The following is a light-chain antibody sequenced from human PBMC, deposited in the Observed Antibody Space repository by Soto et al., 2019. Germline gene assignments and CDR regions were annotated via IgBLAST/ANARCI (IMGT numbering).Light chain of an antibody. J-gene: IGKJ5*01. CDR2: DAS. Sequence: EIVLTQSPATLSLSPGERATLSCRASQSVSSYLAWYQQKPGQAPRLLVYDASTRATGIPARFSGSGSGTDFTLSISRLEPEDFVVCYCQQYGCSPITFGQGTRLEIK. V-gene: IGKV3-20*01. CDR1: QSVSSY. CDR3: QQYGCSPIT.